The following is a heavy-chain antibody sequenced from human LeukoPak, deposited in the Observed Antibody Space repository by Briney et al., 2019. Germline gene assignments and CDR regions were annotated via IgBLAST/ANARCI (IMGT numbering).Heavy chain of an antibody. Sequence: PGGSLRLSCAASGFTVSSNYMSWVRQAPGKGLEWVSAISGSGGSTYYADSVKGRFTISRDNSKNTLYLQMNSLRAEDTAVYYCAKDQLITMIVVVIALDYWGQGTLVTVSS. CDR2: ISGSGGST. V-gene: IGHV3-23*01. CDR1: GFTVSSNY. J-gene: IGHJ4*02. CDR3: AKDQLITMIVVVIALDY. D-gene: IGHD3-22*01.